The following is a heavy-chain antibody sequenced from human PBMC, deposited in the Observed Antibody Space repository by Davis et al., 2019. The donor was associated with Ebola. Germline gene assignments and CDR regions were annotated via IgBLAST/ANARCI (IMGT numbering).Heavy chain of an antibody. CDR3: ARVNAVTGYSRFDS. CDR2: ISSSSSNYI. V-gene: IGHV3-21*05. Sequence: GGSLRPSCAASGFTFSSYSMNWVRQAPGKGLEWVSYISSSSSNYIYYADSVKGRFTVSRDNARNSLYLQMNSLRVEDTAFYHCARVNAVTGYSRFDSWGQGSLVTVSS. CDR1: GFTFSSYS. J-gene: IGHJ5*01. D-gene: IGHD3-9*01.